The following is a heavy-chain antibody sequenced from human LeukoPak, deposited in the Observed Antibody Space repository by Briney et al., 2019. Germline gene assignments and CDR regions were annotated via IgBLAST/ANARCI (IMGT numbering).Heavy chain of an antibody. Sequence: SVKVSCKASGGTFSSYAISWVRQAPGQGLEWMGRIIPIFGIANYAQKFQGRVTITADKSTSTAYMELSSLRSEDTAVYYCASSIVVVTAAYNRFDPWGQGTLVTVSS. CDR2: IIPIFGIA. J-gene: IGHJ5*02. CDR3: ASSIVVVTAAYNRFDP. V-gene: IGHV1-69*04. CDR1: GGTFSSYA. D-gene: IGHD2-21*02.